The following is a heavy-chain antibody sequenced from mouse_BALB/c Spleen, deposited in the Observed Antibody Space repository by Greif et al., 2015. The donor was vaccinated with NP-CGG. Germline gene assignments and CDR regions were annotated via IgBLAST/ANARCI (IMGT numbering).Heavy chain of an antibody. V-gene: IGHV1-69*02. Sequence: QVQLQQSGAELVKPGAPVKLSCKASGYTFTSYWMNWVKQRPGRGLEWIGRVDPSDSETHYNQKFKDKATLTVDKSSSTAYIQLSSLTSEDAAVYYCARSDYGNDAGAWFAYWGQGTLVTVSA. CDR2: VDPSDSET. D-gene: IGHD2-2*01. CDR1: GYTFTSYW. J-gene: IGHJ3*01. CDR3: ARSDYGNDAGAWFAY.